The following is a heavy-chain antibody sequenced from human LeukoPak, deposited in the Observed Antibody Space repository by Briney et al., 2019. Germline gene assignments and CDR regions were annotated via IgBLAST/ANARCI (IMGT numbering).Heavy chain of an antibody. D-gene: IGHD1-14*01. CDR3: ARDRFPEGNDAFDI. V-gene: IGHV3-20*04. CDR1: GFSLEDHG. Sequence: GGSLRLSCEASGFSLEDHGVNWVRQAPGKGLEWVSGINWDGGRTGYADSVKGRFTISRDNAENSPYLLMNSLRGEDTALYYCARDRFPEGNDAFDIWGQGTMVTVSS. J-gene: IGHJ3*02. CDR2: INWDGGRT.